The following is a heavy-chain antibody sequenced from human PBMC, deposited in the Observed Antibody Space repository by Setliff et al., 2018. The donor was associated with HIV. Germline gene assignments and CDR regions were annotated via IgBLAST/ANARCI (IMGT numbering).Heavy chain of an antibody. Sequence: LKISCAASGFMFGVDWMSWVRQTPGKGLEWVASVTPDGGDKYYANSMRGRFTISRDNGKNAVYLQMNSLTAEDTALYYCVRDLARVIAHWGQGMLVTVSS. CDR3: VRDLARVIAH. CDR2: VTPDGGDK. J-gene: IGHJ4*02. D-gene: IGHD2-21*01. CDR1: GFMFGVDW. V-gene: IGHV3-7*01.